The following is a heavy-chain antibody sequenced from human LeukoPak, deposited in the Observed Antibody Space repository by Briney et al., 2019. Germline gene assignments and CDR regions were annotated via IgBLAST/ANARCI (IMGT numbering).Heavy chain of an antibody. CDR3: GMTTTYYFDY. CDR1: GYTFTDYY. Sequence: GASVKVSCKASGYTFTDYYIHWVRQAPGQGLEWMGWINPNSGGTNYAQKFQGRVTMTRDTSISTVYMEMSRLRSDDTAVYSCGMTTTYYFDYWGQGTLVTVSS. CDR2: INPNSGGT. J-gene: IGHJ4*02. V-gene: IGHV1-2*02. D-gene: IGHD4-11*01.